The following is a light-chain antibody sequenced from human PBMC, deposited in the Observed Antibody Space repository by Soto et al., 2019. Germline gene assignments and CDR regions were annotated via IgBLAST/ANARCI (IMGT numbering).Light chain of an antibody. CDR1: QSISSY. V-gene: IGKV1-39*01. Sequence: DIQMTQSPSSLSASVGDRVTITCRASQSISSYLNWYQQKPGKAPKLLIYDASSLQSGVPSRFSGSGSGTDFTLTISSLQPEYFATYYCQQSYSTPYTFGQGTKLEIQ. CDR2: DAS. J-gene: IGKJ2*01. CDR3: QQSYSTPYT.